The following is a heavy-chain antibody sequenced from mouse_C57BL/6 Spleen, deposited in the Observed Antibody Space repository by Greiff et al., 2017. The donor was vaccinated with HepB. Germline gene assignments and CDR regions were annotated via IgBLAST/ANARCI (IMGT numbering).Heavy chain of an antibody. Sequence: DVQLQESGGGLVKPGGSLKLSCAASGFTFSDYGMHWVRQAPEKGLEWVAYISSGSSTIYYADTVKGRFTISRDNAKNTLFLQMTSLRSEDTAMYYCARQTAQATPWFAYWGQGTLVTVSA. J-gene: IGHJ3*01. CDR2: ISSGSSTI. CDR1: GFTFSDYG. CDR3: ARQTAQATPWFAY. D-gene: IGHD3-2*02. V-gene: IGHV5-17*01.